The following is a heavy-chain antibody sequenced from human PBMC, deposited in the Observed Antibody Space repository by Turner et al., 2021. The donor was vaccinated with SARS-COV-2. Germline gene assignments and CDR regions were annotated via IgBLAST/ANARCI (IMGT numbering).Heavy chain of an antibody. V-gene: IGHV4-59*08. J-gene: IGHJ6*02. CDR3: ARHQGSASGYDHGMNV. D-gene: IGHD1-26*01. CDR2: FYKSRSI. CDR1: GGSISSKS. Sequence: QVQLQESGPGLVQPSEPLSLTCTFSGGSISSKSWSWIRQSPGRGPEWIGYFYKSRSIDYNPTLRSRVTIAVDTSKTQLSLNLISVTAADTAVYYCARHQGSASGYDHGMNVWGQGTAVIVSS.